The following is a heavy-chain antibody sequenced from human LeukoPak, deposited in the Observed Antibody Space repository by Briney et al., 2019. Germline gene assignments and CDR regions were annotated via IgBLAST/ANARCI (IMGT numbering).Heavy chain of an antibody. CDR3: ARDLSSGYNDRNYYYGTDV. D-gene: IGHD3-22*01. CDR1: GFTFSDYY. J-gene: IGHJ6*02. Sequence: GGSLRLSCAASGFTFSDYYMSWIRQAPGKGLEWVSYISSSGSTIYYADSVKGRFTISRDNAKNSLYLQMNSLRAEDTAVYYCARDLSSGYNDRNYYYGTDVWGQGTTVTVSS. CDR2: ISSSGSTI. V-gene: IGHV3-11*01.